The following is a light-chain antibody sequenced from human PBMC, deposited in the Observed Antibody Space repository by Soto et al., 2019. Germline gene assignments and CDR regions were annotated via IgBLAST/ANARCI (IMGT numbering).Light chain of an antibody. CDR1: QSVSSSY. CDR3: QQYGSSPTWT. CDR2: GAS. J-gene: IGKJ1*01. V-gene: IGKV3-20*01. Sequence: EIVLTQSPGTLSLSPGERATLSCRASQSVSSSYLAWYQQEPGQAPRLLIYGASSRATGIPDRFSGSGSGTDFTLTISRLEPEDFAVYYRQQYGSSPTWTFGQGTKVDIK.